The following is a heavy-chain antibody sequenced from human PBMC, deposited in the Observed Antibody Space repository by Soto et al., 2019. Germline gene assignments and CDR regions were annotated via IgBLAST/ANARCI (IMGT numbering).Heavy chain of an antibody. CDR3: ARGFNWRDAFDI. CDR1: EGTFSSYS. CDR2: IIPIFGTA. D-gene: IGHD1-20*01. Sequence: SVKVSCKASEGTFSSYSISWVRQAPGQGLEWMGGIIPIFGTANYAQKFQGRVTITADESTSTAYMELSSLRSEDTAVYYCARGFNWRDAFDIWGQGTMVTVSS. V-gene: IGHV1-69*13. J-gene: IGHJ3*02.